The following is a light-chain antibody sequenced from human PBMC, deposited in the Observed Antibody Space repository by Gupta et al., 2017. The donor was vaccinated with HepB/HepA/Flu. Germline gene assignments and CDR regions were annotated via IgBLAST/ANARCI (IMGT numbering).Light chain of an antibody. Sequence: VLMTQSPATLSVSPGESATLSCRAGESVFSNLAWYQQKPGQAPRLLIYDASVRATGIPHRFSGSGSGTEFTLTGSSRQPEDFAVYYWQQDDTLWTFGQGSKVEIK. J-gene: IGKJ1*01. CDR2: DAS. CDR3: QQDDTLWT. CDR1: ESVFSN. V-gene: IGKV3-15*01.